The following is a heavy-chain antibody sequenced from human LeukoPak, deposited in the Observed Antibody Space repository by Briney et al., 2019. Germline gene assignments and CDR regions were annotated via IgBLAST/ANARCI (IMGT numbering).Heavy chain of an antibody. D-gene: IGHD2-15*01. Sequence: GGSLRLSCVGSPTFPFSDYSMNWVRQAPGKGLEWVSSISRTGGDIYYADSVKGRFTISRDNSKNTLYLQMNSLRAEDTAVYYCARPLAGWQQLIGGLDYWGQGTLVTVSS. CDR3: ARPLAGWQQLIGGLDY. J-gene: IGHJ4*02. CDR1: PTFPFSDYS. CDR2: ISRTGGDI. V-gene: IGHV3-21*01.